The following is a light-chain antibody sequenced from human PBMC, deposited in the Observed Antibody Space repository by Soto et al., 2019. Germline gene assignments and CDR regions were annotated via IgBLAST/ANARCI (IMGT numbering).Light chain of an antibody. V-gene: IGKV1-17*01. CDR3: LQHNSYPWT. CDR1: QGIRND. J-gene: IGKJ1*01. Sequence: DIQMTQSPSSLSASVGDRVTITCRASQGIRNDLNWYQEKPGKAPKRLIYSASSLQSGVPSRFSGSGSGTELTLTISSLQPEDIATYYCLQHNSYPWTFGQGTKVEIK. CDR2: SAS.